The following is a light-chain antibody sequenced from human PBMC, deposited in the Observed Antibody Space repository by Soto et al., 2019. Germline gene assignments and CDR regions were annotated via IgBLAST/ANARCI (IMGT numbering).Light chain of an antibody. J-gene: IGKJ4*01. V-gene: IGKV4-1*01. CDR2: WAS. CDR3: QQYYNPPLT. CDR1: QSVLYSSNNKNY. Sequence: DIVMTQSPDSLAVSLGERATINCKSSQSVLYSSNNKNYLAWYQQKPGQPPKLLIYWASTRESGVPDRFSGSGSGTDFILTISSLQAEDVAVYYCQQYYNPPLTFGGGTKVEIK.